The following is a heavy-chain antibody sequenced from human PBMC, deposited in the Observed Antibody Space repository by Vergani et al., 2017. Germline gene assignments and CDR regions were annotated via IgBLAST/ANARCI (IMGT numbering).Heavy chain of an antibody. CDR1: GGSFSGYY. V-gene: IGHV4-34*01. Sequence: QVQLQQWGAGLLKPSETLSLTCAVYGGSFSGYYWSWIRQPPGKGLEWIGEINHSGSTNYNPSLKSRVTMSVDTSKNQFSLKLSSVTAADTAVYYCAREGYSSSWSDYYYYMDVWGKGTTVTVSS. CDR2: INHSGST. CDR3: AREGYSSSWSDYYYYMDV. J-gene: IGHJ6*03. D-gene: IGHD6-13*01.